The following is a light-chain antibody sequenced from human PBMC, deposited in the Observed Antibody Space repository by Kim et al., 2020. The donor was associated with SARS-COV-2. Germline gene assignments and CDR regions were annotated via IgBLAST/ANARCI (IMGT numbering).Light chain of an antibody. CDR3: QQYNTYSRT. V-gene: IGKV1-5*01. CDR1: QSISSW. J-gene: IGKJ1*01. CDR2: HVS. Sequence: DIQMTQSPSTLSASVGDRVTITCRASQSISSWLAWYQQKPGKAPELLIYHVSSLESGVPSRFSGSGSGTEFTLTISSLQPDDFATYYCQQYNTYSRTFGQGTKVEIK.